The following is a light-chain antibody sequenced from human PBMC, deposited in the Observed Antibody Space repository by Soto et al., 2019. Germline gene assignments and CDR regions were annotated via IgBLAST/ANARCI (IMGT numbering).Light chain of an antibody. Sequence: EIVMAQTQATLSVSPGGRSTLSCRASQSISDTLAWYQQKPGQAPRLLIYGASTRAPGFPARFSGSGSGTDFTLTISSLQSEDFAVYYCPEYTNRPWTSGHRTKADIK. CDR1: QSISDT. J-gene: IGKJ1*01. V-gene: IGKV3-15*01. CDR3: PEYTNRPWT. CDR2: GAS.